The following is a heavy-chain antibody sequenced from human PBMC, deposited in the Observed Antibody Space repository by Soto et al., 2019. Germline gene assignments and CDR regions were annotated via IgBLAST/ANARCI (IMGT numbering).Heavy chain of an antibody. D-gene: IGHD3-10*01. V-gene: IGHV3-74*01. CDR1: GFTFSSYW. CDR2: TNTDGSTT. CDR3: ATAGSYRFDY. J-gene: IGHJ4*02. Sequence: EVPLVESGGGLVQPGGSLRLSCAASGFTFSSYWMHWVRQAPGKGLVWVSRTNTDGSTTNYADSVKGRFIISRDNSKNTLYLQMNSLRAEDSAVYYCATAGSYRFDYWGQGTLVTASS.